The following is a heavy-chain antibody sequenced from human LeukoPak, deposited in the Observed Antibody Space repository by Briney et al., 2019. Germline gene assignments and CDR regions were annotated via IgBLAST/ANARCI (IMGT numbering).Heavy chain of an antibody. J-gene: IGHJ4*02. Sequence: SETLSLTCTVSGGSISSYYWSWIRQPPGKGLEWIGNIYDRGSTKYNPSLKSRVTISVDTSKNQFSLRLSSVTAADTAVYYCARGRTFDNWGQGTLATVSS. CDR2: IYDRGST. CDR3: ARGRTFDN. V-gene: IGHV4-59*01. CDR1: GGSISSYY.